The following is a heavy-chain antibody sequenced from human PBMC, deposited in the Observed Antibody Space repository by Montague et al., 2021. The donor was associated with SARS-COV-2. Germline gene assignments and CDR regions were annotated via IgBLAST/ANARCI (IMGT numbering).Heavy chain of an antibody. V-gene: IGHV3-7*01. CDR3: TRIIKGNAYDEIYY. Sequence: SLRLSCAASGFSFSSHWMSWVRQPPGKGLEWVAHIHRDGSQQYYAGSVKGRFIISRDGARNSLYLQMNSLRAEDTAVYYCTRIIKGNAYDEIYYWGQGTLVTVSS. CDR1: GFSFSSHW. CDR2: IHRDGSQQ. J-gene: IGHJ4*02. D-gene: IGHD5-12*01.